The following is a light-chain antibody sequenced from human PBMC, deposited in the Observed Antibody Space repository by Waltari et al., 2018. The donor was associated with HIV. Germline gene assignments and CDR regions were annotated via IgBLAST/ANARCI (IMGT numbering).Light chain of an antibody. J-gene: IGLJ2*01. Sequence: QSALTQPASVSGSPGQSLTIHCTGTSSNVGGYNYVTWYQQHPGKVPKLMIFEVSHRPSGFSNRFSASKSGNTASLTISGLQAEDEADYYCSSYTSDITPVVFGGGTKLTVL. CDR2: EVS. V-gene: IGLV2-14*01. CDR1: SSNVGGYNY. CDR3: SSYTSDITPVV.